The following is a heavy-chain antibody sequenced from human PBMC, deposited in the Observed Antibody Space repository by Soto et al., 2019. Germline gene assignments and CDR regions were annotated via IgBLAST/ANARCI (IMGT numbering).Heavy chain of an antibody. CDR1: GGSISSYY. Sequence: SETLSLTCTVSGGSISSYYWSWIRQPPGKGLEWIGYIYYSGSTNYNPSLKSRVTITVDTSKNQFSLKLSSVTAADTAEYCCARAKVVPAAIPLYNWFDPWGQGTLVTVSS. V-gene: IGHV4-59*01. D-gene: IGHD2-2*01. CDR3: ARAKVVPAAIPLYNWFDP. CDR2: IYYSGST. J-gene: IGHJ5*02.